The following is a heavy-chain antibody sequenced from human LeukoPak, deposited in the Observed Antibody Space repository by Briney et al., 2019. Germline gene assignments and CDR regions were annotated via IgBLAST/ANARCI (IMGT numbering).Heavy chain of an antibody. CDR2: IYYSGST. D-gene: IGHD3-10*01. V-gene: IGHV4-30-4*08. CDR3: ARVPYYGSGSYYVDY. Sequence: SETLSLTCTVSGGSISSGDYYWSWIRQPPGKGLEWIGYIYYSGSTYYNPSLKSRVTISVDTSKNQFSLKLSSVTAADTAVYYCARVPYYGSGSYYVDYWGQGTLVTVSS. CDR1: GGSISSGDYY. J-gene: IGHJ4*02.